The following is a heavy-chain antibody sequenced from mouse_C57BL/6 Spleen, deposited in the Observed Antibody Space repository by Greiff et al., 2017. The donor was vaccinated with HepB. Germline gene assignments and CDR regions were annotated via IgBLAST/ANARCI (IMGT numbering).Heavy chain of an antibody. D-gene: IGHD2-5*01. CDR2: IYWDDDK. J-gene: IGHJ4*01. V-gene: IGHV8-12*01. CDR3: ARRGPLHYSNYGDYAMDY. CDR1: GFSLSTSGMG. Sequence: ESGPGILQSSQTLSLTCSFSGFSLSTSGMGVSWIRQPSGKGLEWLAHIYWDDDKRYNPSLKSRLTISKDTSRNQVFLKITSVDTADTATYYCARRGPLHYSNYGDYAMDYWGQGTSVTVSS.